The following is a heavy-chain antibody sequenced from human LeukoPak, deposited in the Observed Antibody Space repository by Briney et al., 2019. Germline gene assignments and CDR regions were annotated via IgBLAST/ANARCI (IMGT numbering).Heavy chain of an antibody. J-gene: IGHJ4*02. D-gene: IGHD1-26*01. CDR1: GGSISSSSYY. Sequence: KPSETLSLTCTVSGGSISSSSYYWGWIRQPPGKGLEWIGSIYYSGSTYYNPSLKSRVTISVDTSKNQFSLKLSSETAADTAVYYCARLGSGSLDYWGQGTLVTVSS. V-gene: IGHV4-39*01. CDR3: ARLGSGSLDY. CDR2: IYYSGST.